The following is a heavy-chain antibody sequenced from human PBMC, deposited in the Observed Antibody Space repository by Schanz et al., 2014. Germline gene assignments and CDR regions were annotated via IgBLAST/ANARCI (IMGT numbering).Heavy chain of an antibody. CDR3: ARYTGAYFDY. Sequence: QVQLQQWGAGLLKPSETLSLTCTVSGGSISTYYWSWIRQPAGKGLEWIGRIYTSGSTNYNPSLKGRVSMSVDTSKTQFSLSRSSVTAADTAVYYCARYTGAYFDYWGQGTLVTVSS. J-gene: IGHJ4*02. CDR1: GGSISTYY. D-gene: IGHD1-26*01. CDR2: IYTSGST. V-gene: IGHV4-59*10.